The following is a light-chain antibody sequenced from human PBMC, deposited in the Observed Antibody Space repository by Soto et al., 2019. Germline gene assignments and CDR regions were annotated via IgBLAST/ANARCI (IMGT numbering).Light chain of an antibody. Sequence: EIVLTQSPGTLSLSPGVRATLSGRSSQSSRSNYLAWYQQKPGQAPRLLIYGASRRATGIPDRFSGSGSGTDFTLTISRLEPEDFAVYHCQQYGWSPLTFGGVTKVEIK. CDR1: QSSRSNY. J-gene: IGKJ4*01. CDR3: QQYGWSPLT. V-gene: IGKV3-20*01. CDR2: GAS.